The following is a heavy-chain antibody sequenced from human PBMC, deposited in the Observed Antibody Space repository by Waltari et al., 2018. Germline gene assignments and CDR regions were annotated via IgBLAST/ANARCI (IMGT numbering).Heavy chain of an antibody. CDR1: GGTFSSYA. CDR3: ARANYYDSSGYYPTLFDY. J-gene: IGHJ4*02. Sequence: QVQLVQSGAEVKKPGSSVKVSCKASGGTFSSYAISWVRPAPGQGLEWMGGIIPIFGTANYAQKFQGRVTITTDESTSTAYMELSSLRSEDTAVYYCARANYYDSSGYYPTLFDYWGQGTLVTVSS. CDR2: IIPIFGTA. D-gene: IGHD3-22*01. V-gene: IGHV1-69*05.